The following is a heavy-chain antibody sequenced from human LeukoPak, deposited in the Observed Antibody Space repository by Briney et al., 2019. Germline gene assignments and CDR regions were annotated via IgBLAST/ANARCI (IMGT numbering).Heavy chain of an antibody. CDR2: IYYSGST. J-gene: IGHJ5*02. CDR1: GFTFSSYA. Sequence: GSLRLSCAASGFTFSSYAMSWVRQPPGKGLEWIGSIYYSGSTYYNPSLKSRVTISVDTSKNQFSLKLSSVTAADTAVYYCARSRGNWNDRFGWFDPWGQGTLVTVSS. V-gene: IGHV4-38-2*01. CDR3: ARSRGNWNDRFGWFDP. D-gene: IGHD1-20*01.